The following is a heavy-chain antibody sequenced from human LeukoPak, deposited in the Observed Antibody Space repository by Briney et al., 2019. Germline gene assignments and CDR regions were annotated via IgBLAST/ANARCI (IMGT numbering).Heavy chain of an antibody. V-gene: IGHV1-3*01. CDR1: GYNFPDYF. CDR2: INAGNGNT. CDR3: ARDGAPYSSSSASDY. Sequence: ASVRISCKASGYNFPDYFMHWARQAPGQRLEWMGWINAGNGNTKYSQKFQGRVTITRDTSASTAYMELSSLRSEDTAVYYCARDGAPYSSSSASDYWGQGTLVTVSS. J-gene: IGHJ4*02. D-gene: IGHD6-6*01.